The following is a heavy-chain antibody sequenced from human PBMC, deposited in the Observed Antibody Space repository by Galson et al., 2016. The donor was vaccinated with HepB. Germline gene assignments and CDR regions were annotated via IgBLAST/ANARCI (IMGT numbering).Heavy chain of an antibody. D-gene: IGHD3-9*01. V-gene: IGHV3-48*04. CDR1: GFIFNRNN. CDR2: ISTSMITI. J-gene: IGHJ4*02. CDR3: ARQYDVLTGVLDD. Sequence: SLRLSCEASGFIFNRNNMHWVRQAPGRGLEWISSISTSMITIHHAHSVQGRFTISRDNARNLLHLQLDSLRCDDTAVYYCARQYDVLTGVLDDWGQGTLVTVSS.